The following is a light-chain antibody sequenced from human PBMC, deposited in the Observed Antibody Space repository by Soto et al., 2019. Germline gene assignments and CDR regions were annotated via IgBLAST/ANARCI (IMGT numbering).Light chain of an antibody. Sequence: DIQMTHSPSSLAASVEDRVIITCRASQSISNHLNWYQQKPGKAPKLLIYDASSLESGVPSRFSGSGSGTEFTLTISSLQPDDFATYYCQKYNSYSRTFGQGTTVDIK. V-gene: IGKV1-5*01. CDR1: QSISNH. CDR3: QKYNSYSRT. J-gene: IGKJ1*01. CDR2: DAS.